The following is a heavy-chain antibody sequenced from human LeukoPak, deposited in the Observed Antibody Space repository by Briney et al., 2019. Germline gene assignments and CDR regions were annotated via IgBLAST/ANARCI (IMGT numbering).Heavy chain of an antibody. D-gene: IGHD6-6*01. CDR3: AKSLSSWDALGY. J-gene: IGHJ4*02. V-gene: IGHV3-23*01. Sequence: GGSLRLSCAASGFTFSSYAMSWVRQAPGKGLEWVSAISGSGGSTYYADSVKGRFTISRDNSKNTLYLQMNSLRAEDTAIYYCAKSLSSWDALGYWGQGTLVTVSS. CDR2: ISGSGGST. CDR1: GFTFSSYA.